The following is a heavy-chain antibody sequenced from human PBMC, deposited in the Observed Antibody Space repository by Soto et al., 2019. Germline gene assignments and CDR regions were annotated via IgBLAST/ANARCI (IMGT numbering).Heavy chain of an antibody. CDR3: ASLGPYYMDV. CDR2: INHSGST. J-gene: IGHJ6*03. Sequence: SETLSLTCAVYGGSFSGYYWSWIRQPPGKGLEWIGEINHSGSTNYNPSLKSRVTISVDTSKNQFSLKLSSVTAADTAVYYCASLGPYYMDVWGKGTTVTVSS. V-gene: IGHV4-34*01. CDR1: GGSFSGYY.